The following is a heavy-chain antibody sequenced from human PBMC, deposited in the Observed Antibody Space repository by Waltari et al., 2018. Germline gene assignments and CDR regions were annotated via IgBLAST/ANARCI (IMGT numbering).Heavy chain of an antibody. J-gene: IGHJ4*02. D-gene: IGHD1-26*01. Sequence: EVQLLESGGGLVQPGGSLRLSCAASGFTFSNYAMSWVRQAPGKGLGWFSAISGSGDGTYHGDSVKGRFTISRDNSKNTLDLQMNSLRVEDTAIYFCAKVYSGSYLDYWGQGTLVTVSS. CDR1: GFTFSNYA. CDR2: ISGSGDGT. V-gene: IGHV3-23*01. CDR3: AKVYSGSYLDY.